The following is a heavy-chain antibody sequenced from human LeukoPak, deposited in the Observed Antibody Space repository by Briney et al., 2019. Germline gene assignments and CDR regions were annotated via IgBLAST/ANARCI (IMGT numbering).Heavy chain of an antibody. V-gene: IGHV4-39*07. J-gene: IGHJ6*03. CDR1: GGSISSSSHY. CDR3: ARDYYDSSGYYYLGYYYYYMDV. D-gene: IGHD3-22*01. Sequence: PSETLSLTCTVSGGSISSSSHYWGWIRQPPGKGLEWIGSMYYRGSTYHNPSLKSRVTISVDTSKNQFSLKLSSVTAADTAVYYCARDYYDSSGYYYLGYYYYYMDVWGKGTTVTISS. CDR2: MYYRGST.